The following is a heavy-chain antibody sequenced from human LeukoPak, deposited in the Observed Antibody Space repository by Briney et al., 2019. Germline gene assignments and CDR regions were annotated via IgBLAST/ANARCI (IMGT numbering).Heavy chain of an antibody. CDR1: GYTFTSYD. D-gene: IGHD6-19*01. CDR3: ARRLPIAVAGRGLANWFDP. Sequence: ASVKVSCKASGYTFTSYDINWVRQATGQVLEWMGWMNPNSGNTGYAQKFQGRVTMTRNTSISTAYMELSSLRSEDTAVYYCARRLPIAVAGRGLANWFDPWGQGTLVTVSS. V-gene: IGHV1-8*01. CDR2: MNPNSGNT. J-gene: IGHJ5*02.